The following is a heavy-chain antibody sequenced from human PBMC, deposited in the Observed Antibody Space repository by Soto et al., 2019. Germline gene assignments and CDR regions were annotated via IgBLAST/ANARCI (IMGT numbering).Heavy chain of an antibody. V-gene: IGHV4-39*07. CDR1: GGSISSSSYY. Sequence: PSETLSLTCTVSGGSISSSSYYWGWIRQPPGKGLEWIGSIYYSGSTYYNPSLKSRVTISVDTSKNQFSLKLSSVTAADTAVYYCARARTLYGRSIAARLNWFDPWGQGTLVTVSS. D-gene: IGHD6-6*01. CDR3: ARARTLYGRSIAARLNWFDP. J-gene: IGHJ5*02. CDR2: IYYSGST.